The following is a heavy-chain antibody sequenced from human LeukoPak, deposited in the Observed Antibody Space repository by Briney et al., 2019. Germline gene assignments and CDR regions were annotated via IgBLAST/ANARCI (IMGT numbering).Heavy chain of an antibody. V-gene: IGHV4-4*02. CDR2: IYHSGST. D-gene: IGHD3-22*01. CDR3: ARKTYCDSSEIDY. CDR1: GGSISSSNW. J-gene: IGHJ4*02. Sequence: KASGTLSLTCAVSGGSISSSNWWSWVRQPPGKGLEWIGEIYHSGSTNYNPSLKSRVTISVDKSKNQFSLKLSSVTAADTAVYYCARKTYCDSSEIDYWGQGTLVTVSS.